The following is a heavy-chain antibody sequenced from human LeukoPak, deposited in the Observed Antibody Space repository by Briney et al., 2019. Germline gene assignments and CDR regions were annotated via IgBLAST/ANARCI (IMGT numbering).Heavy chain of an antibody. CDR1: GSTFSSYA. D-gene: IGHD3-22*01. J-gene: IGHJ4*02. V-gene: IGHV3-30*01. CDR3: ARALSFYYYDSSGYYRD. CDR2: ISYDGSNK. Sequence: GGSLRLSCAASGSTFSSYAMHWVRQAPGKGLEWVAVISYDGSNKYYADSVKGRFTISRDNSKNTLYLQMNSLRAEDTAVYYCARALSFYYYDSSGYYRDWGQGTLVTVSS.